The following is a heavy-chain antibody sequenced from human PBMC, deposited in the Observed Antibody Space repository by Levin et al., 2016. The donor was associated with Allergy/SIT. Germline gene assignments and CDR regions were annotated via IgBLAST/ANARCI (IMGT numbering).Heavy chain of an antibody. V-gene: IGHV1-2*02. CDR2: INPKSGGT. CDR1: GYTFTDYY. D-gene: IGHD3-3*01. Sequence: ASVKVSCKASGYTFTDYYLYWVRQAPGQGLEWVGWINPKSGGTRYARRFQGRVTMTTDTSINTAYMELSTLISDDTAVYYCARGSLYYTSFRGDYWGQGSLVAVSS. CDR3: ARGSLYYTSFRGDY. J-gene: IGHJ4*02.